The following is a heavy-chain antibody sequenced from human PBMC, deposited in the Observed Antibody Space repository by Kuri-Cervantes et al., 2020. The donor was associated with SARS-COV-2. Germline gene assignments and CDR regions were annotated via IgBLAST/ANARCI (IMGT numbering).Heavy chain of an antibody. CDR2: ISAYNGNT. Sequence: ASVKVSCRASGYTFTRCGISWVRQAPGQGLEWMGWISAYNGNTNYAQKFQGRVTMTTDTSTCTAYMELRSLRSDDAAVYYCAKVPGDGYNWNYSPLFDYWGQGTLVTVSS. CDR3: AKVPGDGYNWNYSPLFDY. D-gene: IGHD1-7*01. CDR1: GYTFTRCG. J-gene: IGHJ4*02. V-gene: IGHV1-18*04.